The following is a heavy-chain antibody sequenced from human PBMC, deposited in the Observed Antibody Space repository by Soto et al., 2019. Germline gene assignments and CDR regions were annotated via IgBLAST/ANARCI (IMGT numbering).Heavy chain of an antibody. CDR2: ISGSGGST. CDR3: AKGYYYDSSGYYFAFDI. V-gene: IGHV3-23*01. J-gene: IGHJ3*02. CDR1: GFTFSSYA. D-gene: IGHD3-22*01. Sequence: PGGSLRLSCAASGFTFSSYAMSWVRQAPGKGLEWVSAISGSGGSTYYADSVKGRFTISRDNSKNTLYLQMNSLRAEDTAVYYCAKGYYYDSSGYYFAFDIRGQGTMVTVSS.